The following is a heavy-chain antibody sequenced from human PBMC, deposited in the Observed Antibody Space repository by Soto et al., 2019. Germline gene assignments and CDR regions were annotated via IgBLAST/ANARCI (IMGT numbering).Heavy chain of an antibody. CDR1: GFTFTSYG. Sequence: GGSLRLSCAASGFTFTSYGMHWLCQAPGKGLEWVAAVSYDGSDHYYADSVKGRFTVSRDQSTNTVFLQMNSLRAEDTAMYYCAKEHSGLYSRYYFDFWGQGSLVTVSS. J-gene: IGHJ4*02. CDR2: VSYDGSDH. V-gene: IGHV3-30*18. D-gene: IGHD6-19*01. CDR3: AKEHSGLYSRYYFDF.